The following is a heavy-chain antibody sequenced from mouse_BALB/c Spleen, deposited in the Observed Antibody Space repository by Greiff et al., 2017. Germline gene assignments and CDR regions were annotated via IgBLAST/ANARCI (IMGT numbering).Heavy chain of an antibody. V-gene: IGHV1-82*01. J-gene: IGHJ2*01. D-gene: IGHD3-3*01. CDR2: IYPGDGDT. CDR3: AREGTFDY. CDR1: GYAFSSSW. Sequence: QVQLQQSGPELVKPGASVKISCKASGYAFSSSWMNWVKQRPGQGLEWIGRIYPGDGDTNYNGKFKGKATLTADKSSSTAYMQLSSLTSVDSAVYFCAREGTFDYWGQGTTLTVFS.